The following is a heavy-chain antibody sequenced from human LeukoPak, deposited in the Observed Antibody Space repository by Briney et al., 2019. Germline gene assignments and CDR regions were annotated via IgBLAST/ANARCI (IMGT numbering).Heavy chain of an antibody. D-gene: IGHD6-19*01. CDR2: IKPDGSEK. CDR1: GFTFRNYW. Sequence: GGSLRLSCAASGFTFRNYWVSWVRQPPGKGLEWVAHIKPDGSEKNYVDSVKGRFTLFRDDAKNSVYLQMNSLRVEDTAVYYCARDSGSGGPWGQGTPVTVSS. CDR3: ARDSGSGGP. J-gene: IGHJ5*02. V-gene: IGHV3-7*01.